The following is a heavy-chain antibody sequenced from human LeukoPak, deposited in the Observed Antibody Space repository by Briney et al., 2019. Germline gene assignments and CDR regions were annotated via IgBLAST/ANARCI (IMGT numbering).Heavy chain of an antibody. CDR3: ARPVKYYDVWSGYPPFDY. Sequence: SVKVSCKASGGTFSSYAISWVRQAPGQRLEWMGGIIPIFGTANYAQKFQGRVTITADESTSTAYMELSSLRSEDTAVYYCARPVKYYDVWSGYPPFDYWGQGTLVTVSS. CDR2: IIPIFGTA. V-gene: IGHV1-69*13. J-gene: IGHJ4*02. CDR1: GGTFSSYA. D-gene: IGHD3-3*01.